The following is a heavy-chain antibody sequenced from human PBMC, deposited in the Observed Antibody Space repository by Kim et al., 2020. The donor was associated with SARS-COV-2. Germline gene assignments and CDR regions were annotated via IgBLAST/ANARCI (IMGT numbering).Heavy chain of an antibody. CDR1: GYTFTSYY. CDR3: AREGIAAAGTDPHFDY. V-gene: IGHV1-46*01. J-gene: IGHJ4*02. CDR2: INPSGGST. D-gene: IGHD6-13*01. Sequence: ASVKVSCKASGYTFTSYYMHWVRQAPGQGLEWMGIINPSGGSTSYAQKFQGRVTMTRDTSTSTVYMELSSLRSEDTAVYYCAREGIAAAGTDPHFDYWGQGTLVTVSS.